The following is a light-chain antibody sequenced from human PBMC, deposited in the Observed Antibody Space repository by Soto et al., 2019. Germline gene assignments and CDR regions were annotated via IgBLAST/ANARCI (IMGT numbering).Light chain of an antibody. Sequence: EIVLTQSPGTLSLSTGERATLSCRASQSVSNNYLAWYQQKSGQAPRLLIYGASSRATGISDRFSGSGSGTDFTLTISRLEPEDFAVYYCQQYGSSPQTFGQGTKV. CDR1: QSVSNNY. CDR2: GAS. CDR3: QQYGSSPQT. V-gene: IGKV3-20*01. J-gene: IGKJ1*01.